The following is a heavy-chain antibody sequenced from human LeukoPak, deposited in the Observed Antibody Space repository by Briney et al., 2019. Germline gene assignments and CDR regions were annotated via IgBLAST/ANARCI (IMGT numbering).Heavy chain of an antibody. Sequence: ASVKVSCKASGYTFTSYYMHWVRQAPGQGLEWMGIINPSGGSTSYAQKFQGRVTMTRDTSTSTVYMELSSLRSEDTAVYYCARGEGRIQLWSESNVNGNFDYWGQGTLVTVSS. J-gene: IGHJ4*02. CDR3: ARGEGRIQLWSESNVNGNFDY. CDR1: GYTFTSYY. CDR2: INPSGGST. D-gene: IGHD5-18*01. V-gene: IGHV1-46*01.